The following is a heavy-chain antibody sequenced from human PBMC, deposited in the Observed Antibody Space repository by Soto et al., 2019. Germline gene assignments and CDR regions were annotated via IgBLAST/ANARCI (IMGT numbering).Heavy chain of an antibody. J-gene: IGHJ6*02. Sequence: GESLKISCKGSGYSFTSYWIGWVRQMPGKGLEWMGIIYPGDSDTRYSQSFQGQVTISADKSISTAYLQWSSLKASDTAMYYCARNMYYYGSGSYYHDDYYYYGMDVWGQGTTVTVSS. CDR2: IYPGDSDT. V-gene: IGHV5-51*01. CDR1: GYSFTSYW. CDR3: ARNMYYYGSGSYYHDDYYYYGMDV. D-gene: IGHD3-10*01.